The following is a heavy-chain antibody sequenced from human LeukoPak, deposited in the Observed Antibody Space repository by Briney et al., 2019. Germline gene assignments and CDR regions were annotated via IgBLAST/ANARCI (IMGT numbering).Heavy chain of an antibody. Sequence: GGSLRLSCAASGLTFSSYSMNWVRQAPGKGLEWVSSISSSSSYIYYADSVKGRFTISRDNAKNSLYLQMNSLRAEDTAVYYCVRVGSSWYDYWGQGTLVTVSS. V-gene: IGHV3-21*01. CDR3: VRVGSSWYDY. CDR1: GLTFSSYS. J-gene: IGHJ4*02. CDR2: ISSSSSYI. D-gene: IGHD6-13*01.